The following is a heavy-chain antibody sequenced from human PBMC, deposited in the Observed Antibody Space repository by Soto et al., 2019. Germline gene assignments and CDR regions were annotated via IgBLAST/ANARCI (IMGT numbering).Heavy chain of an antibody. J-gene: IGHJ3*02. CDR1: GFTFSSYA. CDR3: AKDRGVVILHETTEPLGAFDI. V-gene: IGHV3-23*01. D-gene: IGHD3-3*01. Sequence: GGSLRLSCAASGFTFSSYAMSWVRQAPGKGLEWVSAISGSGGSTYYADSVKGRFTISRDNSKNTLYLQMNSLRAEDTAVYYCAKDRGVVILHETTEPLGAFDIWGQGTMVTVSS. CDR2: ISGSGGST.